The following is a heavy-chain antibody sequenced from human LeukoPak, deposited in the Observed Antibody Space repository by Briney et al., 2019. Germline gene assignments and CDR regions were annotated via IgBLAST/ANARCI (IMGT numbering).Heavy chain of an antibody. J-gene: IGHJ4*02. CDR1: GGSFSGYY. CDR2: IYYSGST. CDR3: ARAATAYGGNGDY. D-gene: IGHD4-23*01. V-gene: IGHV4-34*01. Sequence: PSETLSLTCAVYGGSFSGYYWSWIRQPPGKGLEWIGSIYYSGSTYYNPSLKSRVTISVDTSKNQFSLKLSSVTAADTAVYYCARAATAYGGNGDYWGQGTLVTVSS.